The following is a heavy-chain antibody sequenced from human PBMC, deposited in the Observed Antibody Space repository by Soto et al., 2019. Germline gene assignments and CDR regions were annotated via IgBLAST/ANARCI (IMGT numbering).Heavy chain of an antibody. CDR1: GTSFSGSS. Sequence: QVQLQQWGAGLLKPSETLSLTCAVYGTSFSGSSWTWLRQPPGKGLEWIGEITDSGTTNYNPSLESRVTISVDTSKNQFSLKLSSVTAADTAVYYCARDLVRGSDRFDPWGQGTLVTVSS. J-gene: IGHJ5*02. CDR2: ITDSGTT. CDR3: ARDLVRGSDRFDP. D-gene: IGHD3-10*01. V-gene: IGHV4-34*01.